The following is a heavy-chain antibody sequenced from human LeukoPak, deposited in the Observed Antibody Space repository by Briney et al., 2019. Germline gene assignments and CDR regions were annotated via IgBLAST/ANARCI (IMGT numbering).Heavy chain of an antibody. CDR2: ININTGGT. D-gene: IGHD4-17*01. CDR3: ARDNGDYWFDY. V-gene: IGHV1-2*02. J-gene: IGHJ4*02. CDR1: GYSFTDYH. Sequence: ASVKVSCKASGYSFTDYHMHWVRQAPGQGLEWMGWININTGGTNYAQKFQGRVTMTRDTSISTAYMELTRLRSDDTAVYYCARDNGDYWFDYWGQGTLVTVSS.